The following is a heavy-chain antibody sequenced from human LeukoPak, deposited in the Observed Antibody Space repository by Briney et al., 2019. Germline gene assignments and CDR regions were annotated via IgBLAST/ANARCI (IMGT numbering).Heavy chain of an antibody. CDR3: AALYGSGSRFDY. CDR2: INPNSGGT. Sequence: GASVKVSCKASGYTFTGYYMHWVRQAPGQGLERMGWINPNSGGTNYAQKFQGRVTMTRDTSISTAYMELSRLRSDDTAVYYCAALYGSGSRFDYWGQGTLVTVSS. V-gene: IGHV1-2*02. D-gene: IGHD3-10*01. J-gene: IGHJ4*02. CDR1: GYTFTGYY.